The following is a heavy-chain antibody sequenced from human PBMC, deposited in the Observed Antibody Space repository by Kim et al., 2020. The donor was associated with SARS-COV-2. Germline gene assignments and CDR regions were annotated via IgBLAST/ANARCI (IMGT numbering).Heavy chain of an antibody. Sequence: GGSLRLSCAASGFTFSSYWMSWVRQAPGKGLEWVANIKQDGSEKYYVDSVKGRFTISRDNAKNSLYLQMNSLRAEDTAVYYCARDLGGSGAYYYYYMDVWGKGTTVTVSS. D-gene: IGHD2-15*01. CDR2: IKQDGSEK. J-gene: IGHJ6*03. V-gene: IGHV3-7*01. CDR1: GFTFSSYW. CDR3: ARDLGGSGAYYYYYMDV.